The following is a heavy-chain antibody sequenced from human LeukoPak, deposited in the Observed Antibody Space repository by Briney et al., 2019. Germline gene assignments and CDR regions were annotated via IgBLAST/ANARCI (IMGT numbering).Heavy chain of an antibody. CDR1: GFTFSSYG. Sequence: PGGSLRLSCAASGFTFSSYGMHWVRQAPGKGLEWVAAISYDGSNKYYADSVKGRFTISRDNSKNTLYLQMNSLRAEDTAVYYCAKALGGAFDIWGQGTMVTVSS. V-gene: IGHV3-30*18. CDR3: AKALGGAFDI. CDR2: ISYDGSNK. J-gene: IGHJ3*02.